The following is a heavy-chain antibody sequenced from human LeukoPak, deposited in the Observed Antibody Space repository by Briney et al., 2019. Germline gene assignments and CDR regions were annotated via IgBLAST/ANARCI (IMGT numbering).Heavy chain of an antibody. Sequence: PSETLSLTCTVSGGSISSYYWSWIRQPAGKGLEWIGRIYTSGSTYYNPSLKSRVTISVDTSKNQFSLKLSSVTAADTAVYYCARQASYGSLFDYWGQGTLVTVSS. D-gene: IGHD5-18*01. J-gene: IGHJ4*02. V-gene: IGHV4-4*07. CDR3: ARQASYGSLFDY. CDR2: IYTSGST. CDR1: GGSISSYY.